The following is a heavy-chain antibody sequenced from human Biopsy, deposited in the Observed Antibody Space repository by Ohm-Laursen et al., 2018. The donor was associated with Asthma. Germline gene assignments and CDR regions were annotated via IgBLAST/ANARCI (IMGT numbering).Heavy chain of an antibody. CDR1: GYTFNSAG. CDR2: ISVYNGNT. V-gene: IGHV1-18*01. Sequence: ASVKVSRKTSGYTFNSAGITWVRQAPGQGLEWMGWISVYNGNTKVAQKLQDRVTMITDISTSTAYMELRSLRSDDTAVYFCARAVDYSHYYGIDVWGQGTTVTVS. CDR3: ARAVDYSHYYGIDV. D-gene: IGHD3-10*01. J-gene: IGHJ6*02.